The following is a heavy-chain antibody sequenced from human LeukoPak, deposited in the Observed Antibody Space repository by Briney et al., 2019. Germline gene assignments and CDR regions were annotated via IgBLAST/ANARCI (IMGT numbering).Heavy chain of an antibody. V-gene: IGHV4-61*02. CDR1: GGSISNLNYY. J-gene: IGHJ6*02. D-gene: IGHD3-16*01. Sequence: PSETLSLTCTVSGGSISNLNYYWSWIRQPAGKGLEWIGRIYASGSTNYNPSLKSRVTISVDTSKNQFSLKLSSVTAADTAVYYCARDRGDYDYVWNTYYYYGMDVWGQGTTVTVSS. CDR2: IYASGST. CDR3: ARDRGDYDYVWNTYYYYGMDV.